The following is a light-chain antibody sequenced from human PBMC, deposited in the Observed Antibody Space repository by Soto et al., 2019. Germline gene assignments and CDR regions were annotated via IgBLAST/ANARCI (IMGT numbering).Light chain of an antibody. V-gene: IGKV3-15*01. J-gene: IGKJ1*01. CDR3: QQDYNLPWT. Sequence: EIVLTQYQDTLSVSPGERATLSCRASQSVGSYLAWYQQKPGQAPRLLIYGAATRATGIPARFSGSGSGTEFTLTISSLQSEDFAVYYCQQDYNLPWTSAQGT. CDR2: GAA. CDR1: QSVGSY.